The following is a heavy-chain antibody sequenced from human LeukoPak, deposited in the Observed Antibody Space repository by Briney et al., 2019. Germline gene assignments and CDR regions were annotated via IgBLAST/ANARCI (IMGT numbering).Heavy chain of an antibody. CDR1: GGSFSGYY. CDR3: ARTLGSYYGSGRYASYYYYGMDV. CDR2: INHSGST. D-gene: IGHD3-10*01. Sequence: PSETLSLTCAVYGGSFSGYYWSWIRQPPGKGLEWIGEINHSGSTNYNPSLKSRVTISVDTSNNQFSLKLSSVTAAATAVYYCARTLGSYYGSGRYASYYYYGMDVWGEGPTVTVS. V-gene: IGHV4-34*01. J-gene: IGHJ6*02.